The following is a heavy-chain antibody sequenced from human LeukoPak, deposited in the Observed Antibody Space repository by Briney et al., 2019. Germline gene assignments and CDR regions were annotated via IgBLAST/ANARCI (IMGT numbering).Heavy chain of an antibody. V-gene: IGHV1-69*01. D-gene: IGHD3-22*01. CDR2: LIPIYGSA. CDR1: GGGSTFTSHA. Sequence: GSSVKVSCKASGGGSTFTSHAISWVRRAPGQGLEWMGGLIPIYGSANYAQKLQGRVTITSDESTRTVYMELSSLRPEDSAVYYCAGFFYDNSGDAFDIWGQGTMVTVSS. CDR3: AGFFYDNSGDAFDI. J-gene: IGHJ3*02.